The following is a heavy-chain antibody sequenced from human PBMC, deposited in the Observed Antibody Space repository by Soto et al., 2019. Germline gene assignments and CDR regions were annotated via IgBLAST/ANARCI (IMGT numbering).Heavy chain of an antibody. CDR2: ILPVSGTT. CDR3: ARDRTGTTLGYFYY. J-gene: IGHJ4*02. CDR1: GGTFSTVP. Sequence: QAQLVQSGAEVKKPGSSVKDACKSSGGTFSTVPINWVRQAPDQGREWMGAILPVSGTTNYAQKFQGRVTFSADESTTTAYMEVSSLRSEDTAVYYCARDRTGTTLGYFYYWGQGTRVTVSS. D-gene: IGHD1-7*01. V-gene: IGHV1-69*12.